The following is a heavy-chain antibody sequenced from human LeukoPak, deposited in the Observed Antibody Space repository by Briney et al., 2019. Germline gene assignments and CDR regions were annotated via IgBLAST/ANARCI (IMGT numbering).Heavy chain of an antibody. D-gene: IGHD6-13*01. CDR3: AKDRIAAAGTVYYYYGMDV. J-gene: IGHJ6*02. CDR2: ISWNSGSI. CDR1: GFTFDDYA. Sequence: GRSLRLSCAASGFTFDDYAMHWVRQAPGKGLEWVSGISWNSGSIGYADSVKGRFTISGDNAKNSLYLQMNSLRAEDTALYYCAKDRIAAAGTVYYYYGMDVWGQGTTVTVSS. V-gene: IGHV3-9*01.